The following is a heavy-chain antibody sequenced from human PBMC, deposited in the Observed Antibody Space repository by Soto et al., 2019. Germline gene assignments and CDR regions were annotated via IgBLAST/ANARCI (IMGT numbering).Heavy chain of an antibody. D-gene: IGHD3-3*01. CDR3: ARHRSTIFGVVITAGYYGMDV. J-gene: IGHJ6*02. V-gene: IGHV1-2*02. CDR1: DDTFTDYY. CDR2: INPHSGGT. Sequence: ASVKVSCKASDDTFTDYYIHWVRQAPGQGLEWLGWINPHSGGTKYVQEFQGRVTMTRDTSINTAYMELSRLTSDDTAVYFCARHRSTIFGVVITAGYYGMDVWGQGTAVTVSS.